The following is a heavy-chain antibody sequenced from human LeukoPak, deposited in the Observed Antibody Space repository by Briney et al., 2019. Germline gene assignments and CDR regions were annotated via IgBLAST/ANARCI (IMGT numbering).Heavy chain of an antibody. Sequence: GGSLRLSCAASGFTFSSYAMSWVRQAPGKGLEWVSAISGSGGSTYYADSVKGRFTISRDDSKNTAYLQMNSLKTEDTAVYYCTRQGTFDYWGQGTLVTVSS. CDR1: GFTFSSYA. D-gene: IGHD3-10*01. CDR2: ISGSGGST. V-gene: IGHV3-23*01. J-gene: IGHJ4*02. CDR3: TRQGTFDY.